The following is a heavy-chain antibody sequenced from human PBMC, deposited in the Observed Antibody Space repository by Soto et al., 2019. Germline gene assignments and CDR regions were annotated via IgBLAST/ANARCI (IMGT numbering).Heavy chain of an antibody. V-gene: IGHV4-61*08. CDR2: MYYSGRT. CDR1: GGSISSGGYS. Sequence: SETLSLTCAVSGGSISSGGYSWSWIRQPPGKGLEWIAYMYYSGRTDYNPSLKSRVTISVDTSKNQFSLKLSSVTAADTAVYYCARSHGSGSYEVDYWGQGTLVTVSS. CDR3: ARSHGSGSYEVDY. D-gene: IGHD3-10*01. J-gene: IGHJ4*02.